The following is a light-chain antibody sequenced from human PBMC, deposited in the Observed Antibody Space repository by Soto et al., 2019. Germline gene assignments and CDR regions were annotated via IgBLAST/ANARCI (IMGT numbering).Light chain of an antibody. V-gene: IGLV1-47*01. CDR1: SSESGKDR. J-gene: IGLJ1*01. CDR2: ENK. CDR3: AGWEGSLRGFV. Sequence: QAALTQPPSASGTPGQRVTISCSGSSSESGKDRVYWDQERPDTAPKLLICENKQRPSGVPGRFSGSKSGTSASLAITGLQAEDEADYFCAGWEGSLRGFVFGTGTKVTVL.